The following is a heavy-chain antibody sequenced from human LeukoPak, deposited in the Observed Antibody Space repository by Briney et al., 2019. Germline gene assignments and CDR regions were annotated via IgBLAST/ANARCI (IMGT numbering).Heavy chain of an antibody. CDR1: GGTFSSYA. J-gene: IGHJ4*02. V-gene: IGHV1-69*13. CDR2: IIPIFATA. CDR3: ARGPITTRSHFDY. D-gene: IGHD3-22*01. Sequence: ASVKVSCKASGGTFSSYAISWVRQAPGQGLEWMGGIIPIFATANYAQKFQGRVAITADESTSTAYMELSSLRSEDTAVYYCARGPITTRSHFDYWGQGTLVTVSS.